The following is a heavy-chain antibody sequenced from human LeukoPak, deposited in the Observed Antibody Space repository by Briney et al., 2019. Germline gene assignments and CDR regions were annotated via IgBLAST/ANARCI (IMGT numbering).Heavy chain of an antibody. J-gene: IGHJ6*02. V-gene: IGHV3-30-3*01. D-gene: IGHD3-3*01. CDR3: ARDQAAYYDFWSGGYGMDV. CDR1: GFTFSSYA. CDR2: ISYDGSNK. Sequence: GRSLRLSCAASGFTFSSYAMHWVRQAPGKGLEWVAVISYDGSNKYYADSVKGQFTISRDNSKNTLYLQMNSLRAEDTAVYYCARDQAAYYDFWSGGYGMDVWGQGTTVTVSS.